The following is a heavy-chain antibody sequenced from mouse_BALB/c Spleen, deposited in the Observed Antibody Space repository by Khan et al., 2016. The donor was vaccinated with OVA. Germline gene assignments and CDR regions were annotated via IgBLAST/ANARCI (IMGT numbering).Heavy chain of an antibody. J-gene: IGHJ4*01. Sequence: EVQLQESGPGLVKPSQSLSLTCTVTGYSITSDCAWNWIRQFPGNKLEWMGYISYSGSTSYNPSLKSRISITRDTSKNQFFLQLNSVTTEDTAIFYCARNDGYMDYWGPGTSVTVSS. CDR1: GYSITSDCA. V-gene: IGHV3-2*02. D-gene: IGHD1-2*01. CDR2: ISYSGST. CDR3: ARNDGYMDY.